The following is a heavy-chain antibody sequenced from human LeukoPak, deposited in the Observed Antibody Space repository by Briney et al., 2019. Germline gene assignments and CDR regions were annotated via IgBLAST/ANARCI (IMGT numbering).Heavy chain of an antibody. D-gene: IGHD3-10*01. J-gene: IGHJ3*02. CDR2: ISWNSKSI. CDR3: AKGIWFGDIYHAFDI. V-gene: IGHV3-9*01. Sequence: GGSLRLSCTSSEFTFDDYAMHWVRQAPGKGLEWVSGISWNSKSIGYADSVRGRFTISRDKAKNSLYLQMNRLRAEDTALYYCAKGIWFGDIYHAFDIWGQGTMVTVSS. CDR1: EFTFDDYA.